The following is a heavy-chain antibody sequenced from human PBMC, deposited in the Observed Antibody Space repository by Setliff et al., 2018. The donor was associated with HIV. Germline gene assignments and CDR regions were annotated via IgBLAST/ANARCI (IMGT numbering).Heavy chain of an antibody. J-gene: IGHJ4*02. CDR2: LYYSGSI. CDR3: ARGLRTSLVFFDS. Sequence: PSETLSLTCNVSAASVGTDAYYWSWIRQSPGKGLEWLGYLYYSGSIDYNPSLKTRVSISIDMSKNQFSLKMSSVTAADTAVYFCARGLRTSLVFFDSWGQGILVTV. V-gene: IGHV4-61*08. CDR1: AASVGTDAYY. D-gene: IGHD2-8*01.